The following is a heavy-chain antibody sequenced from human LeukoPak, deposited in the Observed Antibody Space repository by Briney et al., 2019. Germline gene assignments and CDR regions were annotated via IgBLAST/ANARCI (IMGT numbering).Heavy chain of an antibody. V-gene: IGHV4-59*04. CDR1: GGSINNYY. Sequence: SETLSLTCTVSGGSINNYYWNWIRQPPGKGLEWIGNIFYSGSTYYHPSLKSRVTISVDTSKNQFSLKLNSVTAADTAVYYCARLGPGYSSTWSNDAFAIWGQGTVVTVSS. D-gene: IGHD6-13*01. CDR2: IFYSGST. J-gene: IGHJ3*02. CDR3: ARLGPGYSSTWSNDAFAI.